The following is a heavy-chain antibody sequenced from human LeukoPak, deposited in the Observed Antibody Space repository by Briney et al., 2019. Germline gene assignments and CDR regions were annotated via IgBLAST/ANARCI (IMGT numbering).Heavy chain of an antibody. CDR3: AKLGLGEYEVSGYYPPTETAVFDV. D-gene: IGHD3-22*01. Sequence: GGSLRLSCAASGFTFSSFNMNWVRQTPGKGLEWVALISYDGSQAYYADSVKGRFTISRDNPSKTLWLQMNSLRPEDTAVYYCAKLGLGEYEVSGYYPPTETAVFDVWGQGTMVTVSS. CDR1: GFTFSSFN. V-gene: IGHV3-30*04. J-gene: IGHJ3*01. CDR2: ISYDGSQA.